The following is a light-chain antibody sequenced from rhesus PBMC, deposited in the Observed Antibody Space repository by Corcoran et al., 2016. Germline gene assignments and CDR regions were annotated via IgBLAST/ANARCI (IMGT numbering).Light chain of an antibody. CDR2: KAS. CDR3: QHGYGTPLT. Sequence: DIQMTQSPSSLSASVGDRVTITCRASENVNNYLNWYQQKPGKAPKVLNYKASTLHSGVPSRFSGSGSGTDYTFTISSLQPEDVATYYCQHGYGTPLTFGGGTKVELK. CDR1: ENVNNY. J-gene: IGKJ4*01. V-gene: IGKV1-74*01.